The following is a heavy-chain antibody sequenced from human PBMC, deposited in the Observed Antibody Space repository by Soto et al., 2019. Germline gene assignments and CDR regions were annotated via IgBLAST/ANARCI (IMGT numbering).Heavy chain of an antibody. Sequence: EVQLLESGGGLVQPGGSLRLSCAASGFTFSSYAMSWVRQAPGKGLEWVSAISGSGDSTYYADSVKGRFTISRDNSKNTLYRQMNNLRAADCAVYYCAKGASGYNYYGTDVWGQGSRVTVSS. D-gene: IGHD3-10*01. CDR3: AKGASGYNYYGTDV. J-gene: IGHJ6*01. CDR2: ISGSGDST. V-gene: IGHV3-23*01. CDR1: GFTFSSYA.